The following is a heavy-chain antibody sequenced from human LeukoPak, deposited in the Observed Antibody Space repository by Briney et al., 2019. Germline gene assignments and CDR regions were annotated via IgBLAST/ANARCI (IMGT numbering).Heavy chain of an antibody. CDR1: GGSISSYY. CDR2: IHTSGST. D-gene: IGHD3-22*01. CDR3: ARAYYYDSSGPHQYYYYYMDV. J-gene: IGHJ6*03. V-gene: IGHV4-4*07. Sequence: SETLSLTCTVSGGSISSYYWSWIRQPAGKGLEWIGRIHTSGSTNYNPSLKGRVTMSGDTSKNQFSLKLSSVTAADTAVYYCARAYYYDSSGPHQYYYYYMDVWGKGTTVTISS.